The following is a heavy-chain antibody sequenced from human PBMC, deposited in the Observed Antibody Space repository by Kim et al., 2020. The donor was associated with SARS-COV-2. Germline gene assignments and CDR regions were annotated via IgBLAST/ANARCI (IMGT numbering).Heavy chain of an antibody. Sequence: ERSYMDSVKGRFTISRDDAKNSLYLQMNRLRVEDTAVYFCARWAVRAGMDVWGQGTTVTVAS. CDR3: ARWAVRAGMDV. J-gene: IGHJ6*02. D-gene: IGHD6-19*01. V-gene: IGHV3-7*04. CDR2: ER.